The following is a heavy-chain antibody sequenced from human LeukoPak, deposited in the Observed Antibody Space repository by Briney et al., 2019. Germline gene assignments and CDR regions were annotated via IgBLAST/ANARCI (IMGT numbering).Heavy chain of an antibody. CDR3: AKELSGWYFDY. J-gene: IGHJ4*02. V-gene: IGHV3-30*18. D-gene: IGHD6-19*01. Sequence: GGSLRLSCAASGFTFSSYGMHWVRQAPGKGLEWVAVISYDGSNKYYADSVKGRFTISRDNSRNTLYLQMNSLRAEDTAVYYCAKELSGWYFDYWGQGTLVSVSS. CDR1: GFTFSSYG. CDR2: ISYDGSNK.